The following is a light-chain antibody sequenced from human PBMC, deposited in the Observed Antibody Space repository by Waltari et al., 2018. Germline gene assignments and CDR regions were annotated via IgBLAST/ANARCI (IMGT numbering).Light chain of an antibody. CDR3: QQYYTWPPVT. CDR2: GAS. CDR1: QHVTSK. J-gene: IGKJ2*01. Sequence: EVVMTQSPATLSVSPGERVTLSCRASQHVTSKLAWYQEKPGQPPRLLIYGASFRAAGSPASVSGSGSGAEFTLAISSLQSEDFAVYYCQQYYTWPPVTFGQGTKLE. V-gene: IGKV3-15*01.